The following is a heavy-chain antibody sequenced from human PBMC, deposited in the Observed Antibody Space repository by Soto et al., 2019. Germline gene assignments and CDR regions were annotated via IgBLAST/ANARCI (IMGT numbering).Heavy chain of an antibody. CDR1: GFTFSSYG. Sequence: QVQLVESGGGVVQPGRSLRLSCAASGFTFSSYGMHWVRQAPGKGLEWVAVISYDGSNKYYADSVKGRFTISRDNSKNSLYLQMNSLRAEDTAVYYCAKGYSSGWPNYVDYWGQGTLVTVSS. CDR3: AKGYSSGWPNYVDY. CDR2: ISYDGSNK. D-gene: IGHD6-19*01. V-gene: IGHV3-30*18. J-gene: IGHJ4*02.